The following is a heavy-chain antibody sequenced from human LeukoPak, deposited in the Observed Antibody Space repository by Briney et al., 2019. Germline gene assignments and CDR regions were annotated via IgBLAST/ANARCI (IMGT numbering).Heavy chain of an antibody. CDR1: GFTFSNYN. V-gene: IGHV3-30*19. D-gene: IGHD2-8*01. CDR3: ARVYLERLTAGYFDH. J-gene: IGHJ4*02. Sequence: GGSLRLSCAASGFTFSNYNMHWVRQAPGKGLEWVAVISDDGRHNYYADSAKGRFTISRDNSKSTLYLQMNSLRDDDSAAYFCARVYLERLTAGYFDHWGQGTQVTVSP. CDR2: ISDDGRHN.